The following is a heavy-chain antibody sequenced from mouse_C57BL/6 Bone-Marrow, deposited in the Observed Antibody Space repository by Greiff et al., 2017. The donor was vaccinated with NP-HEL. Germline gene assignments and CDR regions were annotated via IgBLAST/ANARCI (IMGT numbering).Heavy chain of an antibody. CDR2: ISDGGSYT. D-gene: IGHD2-2*01. Sequence: EVKLVESGGGLVKPGGSLKLSCAASGFTFSSYAMSWVRQTPEKRLEWVAPISDGGSYTYYPDNVKGRFTISRDNAKNNLYLQMSHLKSEDTAMYYGLRGGMDYWGQGTSVTVSS. J-gene: IGHJ4*01. CDR1: GFTFSSYA. CDR3: LRGGMDY. V-gene: IGHV5-4*03.